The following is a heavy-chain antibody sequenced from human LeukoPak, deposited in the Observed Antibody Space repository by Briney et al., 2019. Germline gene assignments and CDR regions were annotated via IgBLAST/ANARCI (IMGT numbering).Heavy chain of an antibody. CDR1: GIPFSDYY. V-gene: IGHV3-11*03. CDR3: AAGTAADF. D-gene: IGHD6-13*01. J-gene: IGHJ4*02. Sequence: PGGSLRLSCVVSGIPFSDYYMNWIRQAPGKGLEWISYISSSSSYTDYADSVKGRFTIPRDNAKSALYLQLNSLRLEDTAVYYCAAGTAADFWGQGTLVTVSS. CDR2: ISSSSSYT.